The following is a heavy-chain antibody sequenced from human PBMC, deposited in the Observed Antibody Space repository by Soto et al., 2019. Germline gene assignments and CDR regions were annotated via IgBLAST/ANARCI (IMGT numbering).Heavy chain of an antibody. CDR1: GFTFSSYW. V-gene: IGHV3-74*01. CDR2: INTDGSST. J-gene: IGHJ4*02. CDR3: ARRGSGVTRGLHY. Sequence: EVQLVESGGGLVQPGGSLRLSCAASGFTFSSYWMHWVRQAPGKGLVWISRINTDGSSTSYVDSVQGRFTISRDNGKNTRLWQMNSLRGEDTAVYYCARRGSGVTRGLHYWGQGTLVTVSS. D-gene: IGHD3-3*01.